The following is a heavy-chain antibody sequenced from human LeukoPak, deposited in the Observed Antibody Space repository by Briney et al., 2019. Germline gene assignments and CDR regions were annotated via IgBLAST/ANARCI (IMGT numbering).Heavy chain of an antibody. D-gene: IGHD5/OR15-5a*01. CDR3: ARDLYD. J-gene: IGHJ4*02. V-gene: IGHV3-66*01. Sequence: GGSLRLSCAATGFTVSSHYMAWVRQAPGRGLEWVSAIYTGGGTAYADSVKGRFTISRDNFKNKVYLQMTSLRAEDTGVYFCARDLYDWGQGTLVTVSS. CDR2: IYTGGGT. CDR1: GFTVSSHY.